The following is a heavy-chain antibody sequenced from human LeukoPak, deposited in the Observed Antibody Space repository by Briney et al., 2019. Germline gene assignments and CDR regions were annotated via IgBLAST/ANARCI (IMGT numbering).Heavy chain of an antibody. Sequence: SETLSLTCAVSGYSISSSNYWGWIQQPPGKGLEWIGNIHHIGNTYYNPSLKNRVTISLDTSKNQFSLKLSSVTAADTAVYYCARVLIVVVTEEYDAFDIWGQGTMVAVSS. V-gene: IGHV4-38-2*01. D-gene: IGHD2-21*02. CDR2: IHHIGNT. J-gene: IGHJ3*02. CDR1: GYSISSSNY. CDR3: ARVLIVVVTEEYDAFDI.